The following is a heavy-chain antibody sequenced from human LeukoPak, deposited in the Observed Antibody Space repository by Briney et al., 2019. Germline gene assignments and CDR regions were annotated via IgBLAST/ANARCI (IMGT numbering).Heavy chain of an antibody. CDR3: ARDGDQLRLGELSFDY. Sequence: ASVKVSCKASGGTFSSYAISWVRQAPGQGLEWMGRIIPILGIANYAQKFQGRVTITADKSTSTAYMELSSLRSEDTAVYYCARDGDQLRLGELSFDYWGQGTLVTVSS. CDR1: GGTFSSYA. V-gene: IGHV1-69*04. D-gene: IGHD3-16*02. J-gene: IGHJ4*02. CDR2: IIPILGIA.